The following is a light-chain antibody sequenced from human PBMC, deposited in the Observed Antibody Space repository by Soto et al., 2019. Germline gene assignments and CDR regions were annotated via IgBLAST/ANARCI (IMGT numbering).Light chain of an antibody. Sequence: EIGLTQSPGTLSLSPGERATLSCRATQSLPNNFLSWYQQKPGQAPRLLIHGAFNRATGIPGRFSGSGSGTDFTLTISRLEPEDFAVYYCQQYGGSPPYTFGQGTKLEIK. V-gene: IGKV3-20*01. CDR2: GAF. CDR3: QQYGGSPPYT. CDR1: QSLPNNF. J-gene: IGKJ2*01.